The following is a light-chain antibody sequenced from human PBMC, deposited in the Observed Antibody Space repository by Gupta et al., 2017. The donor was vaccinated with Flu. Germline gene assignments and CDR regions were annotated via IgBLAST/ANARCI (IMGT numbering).Light chain of an antibody. CDR3: QQYDTGPPLT. Sequence: EIVMTQSPATLSVSPGESATLSCRASQYIGRNVAWYQQSPGQAPRLLIFASSTRATAVPARFSGSGFGTECTLTISSLQSEDSALYYCQQYDTGPPLTFGGGTKIEIK. CDR2: ASS. J-gene: IGKJ4*01. CDR1: QYIGRN. V-gene: IGKV3-15*01.